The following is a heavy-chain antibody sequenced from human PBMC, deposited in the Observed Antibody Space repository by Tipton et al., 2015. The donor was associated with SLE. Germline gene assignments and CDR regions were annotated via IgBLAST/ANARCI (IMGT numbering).Heavy chain of an antibody. Sequence: TLSLTCTVSGGSISSDNWTWIRQPPGKTLEWIGDIDYSGATTYNPSLKSRVTISIDSSNNQFSLRLSSVTAADTAVYFCARETTHTSNWRFDFWGPGTLVTVSS. D-gene: IGHD6-13*01. J-gene: IGHJ4*02. V-gene: IGHV4-59*12. CDR1: GGSISSDN. CDR2: IDYSGAT. CDR3: ARETTHTSNWRFDF.